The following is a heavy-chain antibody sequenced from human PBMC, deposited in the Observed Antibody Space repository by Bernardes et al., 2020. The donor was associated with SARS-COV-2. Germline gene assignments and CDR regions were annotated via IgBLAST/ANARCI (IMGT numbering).Heavy chain of an antibody. CDR2: ISPSRGTI. CDR1: GFSFSTFS. V-gene: IGHV3-48*02. J-gene: IGHJ5*02. D-gene: IGHD2-15*01. CDR3: ARDDCSGGSCYPTHES. Sequence: GGSLRLSCVASGFSFSTFSLNWVRQAPGKGLEWISYISPSRGTIYYADSVKGRFTVSRDDADNSLYLQMDNLRDEDTGVYYCARDDCSGGSCYPTHESWGQGTLVTVSS.